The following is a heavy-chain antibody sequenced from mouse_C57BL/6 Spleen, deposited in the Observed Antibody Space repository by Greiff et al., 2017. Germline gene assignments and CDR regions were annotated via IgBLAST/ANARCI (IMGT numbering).Heavy chain of an antibody. CDR3: ARRANWDGVYYAMDY. CDR1: GYTFTSYW. Sequence: QVQLKQPGAELVKPGASVKLSCKASGYTFTSYWMHWVKQRPGRGLEWIGRIDPNSGGTKYNEKFKSKATLTVDKPSSTAYMQLSSLTSEDSAVYYCARRANWDGVYYAMDYWGQGTSVTVSS. J-gene: IGHJ4*01. V-gene: IGHV1-72*01. D-gene: IGHD4-1*02. CDR2: IDPNSGGT.